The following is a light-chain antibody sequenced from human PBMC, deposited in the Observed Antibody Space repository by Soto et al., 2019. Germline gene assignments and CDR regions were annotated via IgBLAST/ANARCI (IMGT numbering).Light chain of an antibody. J-gene: IGLJ1*01. Sequence: QSVLTQPPSVSGAPGQRVTISCTGSNSNIGAGYDVQWYQQLPGTAPKLLIYANSNRPSGVPDRLSGSKSGTSASLAITGLQAEDEADYYCQSYDSSLSGYVFGTGTKV. V-gene: IGLV1-40*01. CDR2: ANS. CDR3: QSYDSSLSGYV. CDR1: NSNIGAGYD.